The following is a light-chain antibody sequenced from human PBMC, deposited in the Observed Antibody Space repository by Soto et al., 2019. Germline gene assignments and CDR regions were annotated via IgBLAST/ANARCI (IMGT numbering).Light chain of an antibody. Sequence: QPVLTQSPSASASLGAWVKLTCTLSSGHSSYAIAWHQQQPEKGPRYLMKLNSDGSHSKGDGIPDRFSGSSSGAERYLTISSLQSEDEADYYCQTWGTGILVFGGGTKLTVL. V-gene: IGLV4-69*01. J-gene: IGLJ3*02. CDR1: SGHSSYA. CDR2: LNSDGSH. CDR3: QTWGTGILV.